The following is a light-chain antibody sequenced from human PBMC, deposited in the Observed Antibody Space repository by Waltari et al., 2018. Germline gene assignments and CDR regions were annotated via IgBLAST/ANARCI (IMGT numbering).Light chain of an antibody. J-gene: IGKJ3*01. CDR3: QQHSNWPPTFT. CDR1: QSVRRS. CDR2: DAS. V-gene: IGKV3-11*01. Sequence: IVLTQSPATLSLSPGERATLSCRASQSVRRSLAWYQQKPGQAPRLLICDASNRATGIPARFSGSGSGTDFTLTISSLAPEDFAVYYCQQHSNWPPTFTFGPGTKVDI.